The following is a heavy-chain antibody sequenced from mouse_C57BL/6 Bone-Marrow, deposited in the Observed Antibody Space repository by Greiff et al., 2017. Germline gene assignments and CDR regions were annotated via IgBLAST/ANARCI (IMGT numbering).Heavy chain of an antibody. CDR1: GYTFTSYT. CDR3: ARRPLARPYDWYFDV. J-gene: IGHJ1*03. V-gene: IGHV1-4*01. CDR2: ITPSSGYT. D-gene: IGHD2-10*02. Sequence: VKLQESGAELARPGASVTMSCTASGYTFTSYTMHWVKQRPGQGLAWIGYITPSSGYTKYNQQFKEKATLTADKSSSTAYMQLISLTSEDSAVYYCARRPLARPYDWYFDVWGTGTTVTVSS.